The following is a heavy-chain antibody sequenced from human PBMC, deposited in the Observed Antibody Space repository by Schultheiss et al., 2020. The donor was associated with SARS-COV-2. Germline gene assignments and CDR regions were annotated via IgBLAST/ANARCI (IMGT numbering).Heavy chain of an antibody. CDR1: GFTFSSYW. CDR3: ASGYYYDSSGYYVAPIGYYYGMDV. J-gene: IGHJ6*02. D-gene: IGHD3-22*01. V-gene: IGHV3-74*01. CDR2: IKSDGRST. Sequence: GGSLRLSCVASGFTFSSYWMHWVRQAPGKVLVWVSRIKSDGRSTSYADSVKGRFTISRDNAKNTLYLQMNSLRVEDTAVYYCASGYYYDSSGYYVAPIGYYYGMDVWGQGTTVTVSS.